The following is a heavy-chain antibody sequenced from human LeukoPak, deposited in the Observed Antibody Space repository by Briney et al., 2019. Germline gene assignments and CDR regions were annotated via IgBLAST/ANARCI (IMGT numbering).Heavy chain of an antibody. CDR1: GGSISSSSYC. Sequence: ASETLSLTCTVSGGSISSSSYCWGWIRQPPGKGLEWIGRIYYSGSTYYNPPLKSRSTISVDTPKNQFSLKLSSVTAADTAVYYCARRAYYYDSSGENWFDPWGQGTLVTVSS. V-gene: IGHV4-39*01. CDR2: IYYSGST. CDR3: ARRAYYYDSSGENWFDP. J-gene: IGHJ5*02. D-gene: IGHD3-22*01.